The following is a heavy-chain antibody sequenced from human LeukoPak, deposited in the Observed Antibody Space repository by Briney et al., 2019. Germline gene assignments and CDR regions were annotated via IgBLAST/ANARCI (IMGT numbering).Heavy chain of an antibody. D-gene: IGHD3-22*01. V-gene: IGHV4-4*08. CDR3: ARGPYSYDSSGAFDI. CDR1: GGSISSYY. J-gene: IGHJ3*02. Sequence: SETLSLTCAVSGGSISSYYWTWIRQPPGKGLEWIGYIYSSVSTYYNPSLNSRVTISLDTSKKQISLKLSSVTAADTAVYFCARGPYSYDSSGAFDIWGQGTMVTVSS. CDR2: IYSSVST.